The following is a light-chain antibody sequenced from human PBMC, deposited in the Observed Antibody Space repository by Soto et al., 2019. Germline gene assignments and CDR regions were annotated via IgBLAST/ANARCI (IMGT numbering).Light chain of an antibody. V-gene: IGKV3-15*01. J-gene: IGKJ1*01. CDR2: GAS. Sequence: EIVLKQSAAALSLYPGERATLSCRASQSVSSYLAWYQQKPGQAPGLLIYGASTRATGIPARFSGSGSGTEFTLTITSLQSEDFAVYYCQQYNNWPLTFGHGTKVDI. CDR3: QQYNNWPLT. CDR1: QSVSSY.